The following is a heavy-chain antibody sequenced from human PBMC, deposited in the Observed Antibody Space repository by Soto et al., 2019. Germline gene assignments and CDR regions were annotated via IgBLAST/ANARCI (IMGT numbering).Heavy chain of an antibody. Sequence: AETLSLTCTVSGDAVISVGSYCIGIRQRPGKGLEWIGYFYYSGSTNYIPSLKSRVTISVDTSKNQFSLKLSSVTAADTAVYFCARNIQRNYRGVFYYWGQGTLVTVSS. D-gene: IGHD1-7*01. CDR1: GDAVISVGSY. CDR3: ARNIQRNYRGVFYY. CDR2: FYYSGST. J-gene: IGHJ4*02. V-gene: IGHV4-61*08.